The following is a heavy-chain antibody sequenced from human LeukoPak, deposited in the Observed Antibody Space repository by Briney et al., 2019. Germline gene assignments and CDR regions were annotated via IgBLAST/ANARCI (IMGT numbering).Heavy chain of an antibody. V-gene: IGHV1-2*02. Sequence: GASVKVSCKASGYTFTGYYMHCVRQAPGQGLEWMGWINPNGGGTKYAQKFQGRVTMTRDTSITTAYMELTSLEFDDTAVYYCARTRLTGDPYEAFDIWGQGTMVTVSS. CDR3: ARTRLTGDPYEAFDI. J-gene: IGHJ3*02. CDR1: GYTFTGYY. D-gene: IGHD7-27*01. CDR2: INPNGGGT.